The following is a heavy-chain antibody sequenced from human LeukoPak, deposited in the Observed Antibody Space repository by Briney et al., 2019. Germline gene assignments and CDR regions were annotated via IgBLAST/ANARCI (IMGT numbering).Heavy chain of an antibody. V-gene: IGHV4-38-2*02. Sequence: PSETLSLTCSVSGFSISSGYYWGWVRQSPGRGLEWIGSISHSGSTFYKPSLKSRVTISVDTSKNQFSLKLSSVTAADTAVYYCAREEGIKYYDSSGYYFDYWGQGTLVTVSS. CDR1: GFSISSGYY. CDR3: AREEGIKYYDSSGYYFDY. CDR2: ISHSGST. D-gene: IGHD3-22*01. J-gene: IGHJ4*02.